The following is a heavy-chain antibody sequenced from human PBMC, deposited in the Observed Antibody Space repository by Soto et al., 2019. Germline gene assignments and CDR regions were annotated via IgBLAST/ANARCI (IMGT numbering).Heavy chain of an antibody. CDR3: AVGYYDSSGYPYPFYFDY. V-gene: IGHV1-69*13. J-gene: IGHJ4*02. CDR1: GGTFSSYA. Sequence: ASVKVSCKASGGTFSSYAISWVRQAPGQGLEWMGGIIPIFGTANYAQKFQGRVTITADESTSTAYMELSSLRSEDTAVYYCAVGYYDSSGYPYPFYFDYWGQGTLVTVSS. CDR2: IIPIFGTA. D-gene: IGHD3-22*01.